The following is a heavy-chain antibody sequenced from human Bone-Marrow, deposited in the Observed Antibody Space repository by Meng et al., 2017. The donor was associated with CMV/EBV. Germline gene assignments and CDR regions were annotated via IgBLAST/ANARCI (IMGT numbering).Heavy chain of an antibody. CDR1: GYTFTDYY. CDR3: VKGSITYGMYV. J-gene: IGHJ6*02. V-gene: IGHV1-2*02. D-gene: IGHD5-12*01. Sequence: ASVKVSCKASGYTFTDYYIFWVRQAPGQGLEWVGWVNPTFGSTSYAHKFQGRVSMISDTSITTAYMDLSGLTSDDSALYYCVKGSITYGMYVWGQGTTVTVSS. CDR2: VNPTFGST.